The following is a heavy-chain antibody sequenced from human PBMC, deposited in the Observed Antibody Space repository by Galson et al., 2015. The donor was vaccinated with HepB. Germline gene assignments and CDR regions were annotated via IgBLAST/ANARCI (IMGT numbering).Heavy chain of an antibody. J-gene: IGHJ4*02. D-gene: IGHD3-10*01. CDR2: INPSGGST. Sequence: SVKVSCKASGYTFTSYYMHWVRQAPGQGLEWMGIINPSGGSTSYAQKFQGRVTMTRDTSTSTVYMELSSLRSEDTAVYYCARDGLFLSQNTFGELLGSESEYWGQGTLVTVSS. CDR1: GYTFTSYY. CDR3: ARDGLFLSQNTFGELLGSESEY. V-gene: IGHV1-46*01.